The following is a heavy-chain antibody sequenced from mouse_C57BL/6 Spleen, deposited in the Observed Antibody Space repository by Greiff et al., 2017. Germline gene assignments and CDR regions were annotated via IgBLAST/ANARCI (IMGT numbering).Heavy chain of an antibody. V-gene: IGHV1-69*01. CDR2: IDPSDSYT. CDR3: ARWSGWDYFDY. Sequence: VQLQQSGAELVMPGASVKLSCKASGYTFTSYWMHWVKQRPGQGLEWIGEIDPSDSYTNYNQKFKGKSTLTVDKSSSTAYMQLSSLTSEDSAVYYCARWSGWDYFDYWGQGTTLTVSS. D-gene: IGHD3-3*01. J-gene: IGHJ2*01. CDR1: GYTFTSYW.